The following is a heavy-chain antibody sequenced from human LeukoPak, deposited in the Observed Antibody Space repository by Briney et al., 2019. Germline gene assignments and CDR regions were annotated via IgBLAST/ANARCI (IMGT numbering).Heavy chain of an antibody. V-gene: IGHV3-21*01. CDR1: GFTFSSYS. Sequence: GGSLRLSCAASGFTFSSYSMNWVRQAPGKGLEWVSSISSSSSYIYYADSVKGRFTISRDNAKNSLYLQMNSLRAEDTAVYYCAKGGYSYGFSAFDYWGQGTLVTVSS. J-gene: IGHJ4*02. CDR2: ISSSSSYI. CDR3: AKGGYSYGFSAFDY. D-gene: IGHD5-18*01.